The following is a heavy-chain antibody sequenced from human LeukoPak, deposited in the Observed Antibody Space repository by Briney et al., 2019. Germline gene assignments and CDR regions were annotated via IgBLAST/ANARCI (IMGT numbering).Heavy chain of an antibody. CDR1: GYTFTSYD. J-gene: IGHJ4*02. D-gene: IGHD3-16*02. V-gene: IGHV1-8*01. CDR2: MNPNSGNT. CDR3: ARGDYVWGSYRYTGYSYSDY. Sequence: GASVKVSCKASGYTFTSYDINWVRQATGQGLEWMGWMNPNSGNTGYAQKFQGRVTMTRNTSISTAYMELSSLRSEDTAVYYCARGDYVWGSYRYTGYSYSDYWGQGTLVTVSS.